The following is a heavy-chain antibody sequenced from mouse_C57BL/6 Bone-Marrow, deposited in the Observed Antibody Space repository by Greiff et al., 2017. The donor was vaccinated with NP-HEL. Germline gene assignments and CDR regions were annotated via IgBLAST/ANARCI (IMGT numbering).Heavy chain of an antibody. CDR3: ARSPYYYGSRKVV. CDR2: IYPRSGNT. CDR1: GYTFTSYG. V-gene: IGHV1-81*01. Sequence: QVQLKESGAELARPGASVKLSCKASGYTFTSYGISWVKQRTGQGLEWIGEIYPRSGNTYYNEKFKGKATLTADKSSSTAYMELRSLTSEDSAVYFCARSPYYYGSRKVVWGTGTTVTVSS. D-gene: IGHD1-1*01. J-gene: IGHJ1*03.